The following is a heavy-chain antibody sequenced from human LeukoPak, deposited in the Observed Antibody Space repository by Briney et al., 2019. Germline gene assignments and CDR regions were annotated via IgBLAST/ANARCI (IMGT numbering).Heavy chain of an antibody. CDR2: ISYDGSNK. D-gene: IGHD3-22*01. V-gene: IGHV3-30*04. CDR3: AREVYYDSSGYYHPGGFDY. J-gene: IGHJ4*02. CDR1: GFTFSSYA. Sequence: GGSLRLSCAASGFTFSSYAMHWVRQAPGKGLEWVAVISYDGSNKYYADSVKGRFTISRDNAKNSLYLQMNSLRAEDTAVYYCAREVYYDSSGYYHPGGFDYWGQGTLVTVSS.